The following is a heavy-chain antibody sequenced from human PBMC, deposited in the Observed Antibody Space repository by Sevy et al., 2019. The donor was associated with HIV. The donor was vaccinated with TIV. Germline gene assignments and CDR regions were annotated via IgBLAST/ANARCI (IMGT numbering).Heavy chain of an antibody. V-gene: IGHV1-69*13. CDR3: ARVQSNYYYGMDV. CDR1: GGTFSSYA. J-gene: IGHJ6*02. Sequence: ASVKVSCKASGGTFSSYAISWVRQAPGQGLECMGGIIPIFGTANYAQKFQGRVTITADESTGTAYMELSSLRSEDTAVYYCARVQSNYYYGMDVWGQGTTVTVSS. CDR2: IIPIFGTA.